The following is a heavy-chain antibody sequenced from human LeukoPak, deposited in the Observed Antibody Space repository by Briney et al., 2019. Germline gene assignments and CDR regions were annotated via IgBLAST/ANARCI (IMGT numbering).Heavy chain of an antibody. J-gene: IGHJ4*02. CDR3: AKAPVLGYCSGGSCYPYFDY. Sequence: GGSLRLSCAASGFNFGSFAMNWVRQAPGKGLEWVSVISGSGDSTYYADSVKGRFTISRDNSKNTLYLQMNSLRAEDTAVYYCAKAPVLGYCSGGSCYPYFDYWGQGTLVTVSS. D-gene: IGHD2-15*01. CDR2: ISGSGDST. V-gene: IGHV3-23*01. CDR1: GFNFGSFA.